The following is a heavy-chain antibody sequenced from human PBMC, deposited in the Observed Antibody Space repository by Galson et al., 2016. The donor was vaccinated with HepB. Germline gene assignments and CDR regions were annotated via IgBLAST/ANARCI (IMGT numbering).Heavy chain of an antibody. CDR2: IYYNGNT. CDR3: ARLDGNRYDVFDI. V-gene: IGHV4-4*02. CDR1: GGSISINNW. D-gene: IGHD1-14*01. Sequence: SETLSLTCAVSGGSISINNWWSWVRQPPGKGMEWIGEIYYNGNTNYNPSLKSRVTISVDTSKNQFSLRLNSVTAADTALYYCARLDGNRYDVFDIWGQGTMVTVSS. J-gene: IGHJ3*02.